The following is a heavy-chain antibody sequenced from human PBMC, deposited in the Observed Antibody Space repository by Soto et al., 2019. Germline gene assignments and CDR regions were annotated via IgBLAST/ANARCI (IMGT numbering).Heavy chain of an antibody. Sequence: PGGTLRLSCAASGFTFSSYAMSWVRQAPGKGLEWVSAISGSGGSTYYANSVKGRFTISRDNSKNTLYLQMNSLRAEDTAVYYCAKDLYTTVVTRAFDYWGQGTLVTVSS. CDR1: GFTFSSYA. CDR3: AKDLYTTVVTRAFDY. V-gene: IGHV3-23*01. D-gene: IGHD4-17*01. CDR2: ISGSGGST. J-gene: IGHJ4*02.